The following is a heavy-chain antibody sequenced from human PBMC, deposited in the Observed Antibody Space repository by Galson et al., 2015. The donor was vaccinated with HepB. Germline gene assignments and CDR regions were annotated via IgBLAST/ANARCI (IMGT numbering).Heavy chain of an antibody. CDR1: GFTFSSYR. CDR3: ARAGTDYAYFYGLDI. V-gene: IGHV3-7*03. Sequence: SLRLSCAASGFTFSSYRMNWVRQAPGKGLEWVANIKQDGAEKYYVDSVKGRFTISRDNANKLLYLQMNNLRDDDTAVYFCARAGTDYAYFYGLDIWGQGTTVTVSS. J-gene: IGHJ6*02. CDR2: IKQDGAEK. D-gene: IGHD3-10*01.